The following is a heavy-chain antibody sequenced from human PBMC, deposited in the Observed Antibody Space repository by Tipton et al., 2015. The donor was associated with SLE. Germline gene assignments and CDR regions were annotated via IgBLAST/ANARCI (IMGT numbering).Heavy chain of an antibody. V-gene: IGHV4-31*03. D-gene: IGHD3-22*01. J-gene: IGHJ4*02. CDR3: ARLYAYDSTASYYFDY. CDR2: IYSSGST. Sequence: TLSLTCIVSGGSINTAGSCWSWIRQHPGKGLEWIGYIYSSGSTSYNPSLQSRVTISLDASKNQFSLKMTSVTAADTAVYFCARLYAYDSTASYYFDYWGQGSRVIVSS. CDR1: GGSINTAGSC.